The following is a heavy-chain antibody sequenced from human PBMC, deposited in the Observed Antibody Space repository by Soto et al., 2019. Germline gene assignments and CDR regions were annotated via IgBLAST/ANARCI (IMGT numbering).Heavy chain of an antibody. CDR3: ARGGRTIFGRYFDY. D-gene: IGHD3-3*01. J-gene: IGHJ4*02. V-gene: IGHV4-30-4*01. CDR2: IDYSGST. Sequence: QVQLQESGPGLVKPSQTLSLTCTVSGGSISSGDYYWSWIRQPPGKGLEWIGYIDYSGSTYYNPSLKSRVTISVDMSKNQFSLNLSSVTAADTAVYYCARGGRTIFGRYFDYWGQGTLVTVSS. CDR1: GGSISSGDYY.